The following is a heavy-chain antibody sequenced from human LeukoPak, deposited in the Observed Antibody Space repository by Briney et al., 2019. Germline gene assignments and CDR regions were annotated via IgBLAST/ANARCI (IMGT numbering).Heavy chain of an antibody. D-gene: IGHD6-19*01. CDR3: ARDNLYSSGWYYFDY. Sequence: GGSLRLSCAASGFTFSSYSMNWVRQAPGKGLERVSSISSSSSYIYYADSMKGRFTISRDNAKNSLYLQMNSLRAEDTAVYYCARDNLYSSGWYYFDYWGQGTLVTVSS. J-gene: IGHJ4*02. CDR1: GFTFSSYS. CDR2: ISSSSSYI. V-gene: IGHV3-21*01.